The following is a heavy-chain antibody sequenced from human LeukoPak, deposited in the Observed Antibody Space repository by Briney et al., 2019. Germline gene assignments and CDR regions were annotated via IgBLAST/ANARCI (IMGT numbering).Heavy chain of an antibody. CDR1: GFTFSSYA. J-gene: IGHJ4*02. Sequence: GGSLRLSCAASGFTFSSYAMNWVRQAPGKGLEWVAVISIDGGEKHYGDSMRGRFTISRDNSKNMLYLQMNSLRVEDTAVYYCANPQSRGYDYLDYWGQGTLVSVSS. CDR3: ANPQSRGYDYLDY. D-gene: IGHD5-12*01. CDR2: ISIDGGEK. V-gene: IGHV3-30*18.